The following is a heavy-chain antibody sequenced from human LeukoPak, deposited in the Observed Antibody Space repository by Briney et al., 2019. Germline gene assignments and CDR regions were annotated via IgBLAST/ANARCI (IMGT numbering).Heavy chain of an antibody. J-gene: IGHJ6*03. Sequence: TGGSLRLSCAASGFTFSSYAMSWVRQAPGKGLDWVSAIGGSGGSTYYADSVKGRFTISRDNSKNTLYLQMNSLRAEDTAVYYCAKGRGRDQPYYMDVWGKGTTVTVSS. D-gene: IGHD2-2*01. CDR2: IGGSGGST. V-gene: IGHV3-23*01. CDR3: AKGRGRDQPYYMDV. CDR1: GFTFSSYA.